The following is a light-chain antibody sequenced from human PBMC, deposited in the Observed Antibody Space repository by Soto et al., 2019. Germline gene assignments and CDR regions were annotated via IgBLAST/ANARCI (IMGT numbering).Light chain of an antibody. CDR3: LLSYGDVRV. CDR1: TGAVTSGHY. J-gene: IGLJ2*01. Sequence: QPVVTQEPSLTVSPGGTVTLTCGSSTGAVTSGHYPYWFQQKPGQAPRTLIYDTGIKHSWTPARFSGSLLGGKAALTLSGAQPEDEAEYYCLLSYGDVRVFGGGTKLTVL. CDR2: DTG. V-gene: IGLV7-46*01.